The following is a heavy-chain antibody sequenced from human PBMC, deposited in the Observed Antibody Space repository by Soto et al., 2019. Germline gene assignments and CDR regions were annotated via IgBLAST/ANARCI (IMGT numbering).Heavy chain of an antibody. D-gene: IGHD4-17*01. CDR3: ARLSDYGDYPAEYFQH. V-gene: IGHV4-34*01. CDR2: INHSGST. Sequence: QVQLQQWGAGLLKPSETLSLTCAVYGGSFSGYYWSWIRQPPGKGLEWIGEINHSGSTNYNPSLKSRVIISVDTTKNHFSLKLSSVTAADKAVYYCARLSDYGDYPAEYFQHWGQGTLVTVSS. CDR1: GGSFSGYY. J-gene: IGHJ1*01.